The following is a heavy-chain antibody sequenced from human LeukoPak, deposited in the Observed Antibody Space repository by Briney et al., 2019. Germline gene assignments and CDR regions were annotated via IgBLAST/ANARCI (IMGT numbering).Heavy chain of an antibody. CDR1: GFTFSSYA. V-gene: IGHV3-23*01. D-gene: IGHD3-3*01. CDR2: LGGNSGYT. Sequence: PGGSLRLSCAASGFTFSSYAMSWVRQAPGKGLEWVSDLGGNSGYTYYADSVKGRFTVSRDNSKNTLSLQMNSLRVEDTAVYYCARDVSGSKRGFDLWGQGTLVTVSS. J-gene: IGHJ4*02. CDR3: ARDVSGSKRGFDL.